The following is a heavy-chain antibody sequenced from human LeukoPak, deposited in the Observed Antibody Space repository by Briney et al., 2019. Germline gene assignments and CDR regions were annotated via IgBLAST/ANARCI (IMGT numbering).Heavy chain of an antibody. CDR1: GGSISSYY. D-gene: IGHD3-10*01. V-gene: IGHV4-59*01. CDR3: ARSLWFGEWWFDP. J-gene: IGHJ5*02. Sequence: SETLSLTCTVSGGSISSYYWSWIRQPPGKGLEWIGYIYYSGSTNYNPSLKSRVTISVDTSKNQFSLKLSSVTAADTAVYYCARSLWFGEWWFDPWGQGTPVTVSS. CDR2: IYYSGST.